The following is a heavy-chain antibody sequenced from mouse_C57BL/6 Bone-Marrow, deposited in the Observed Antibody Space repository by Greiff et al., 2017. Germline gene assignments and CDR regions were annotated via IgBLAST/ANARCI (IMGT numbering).Heavy chain of an antibody. CDR1: GYTFTDYY. CDR2: INPNNGGT. V-gene: IGHV1-26*01. Sequence: VQLQQSGPELVKPGASVKISCKASGYTFTDYYMNWVKQSHGKSLEWIGDINPNNGGTSYNQKFKGKATLTVDKSSSTAYMELRSLTSEDSAVYYCARCRYYYGSSYAWFAYWGQGTLVTVSA. D-gene: IGHD1-1*01. CDR3: ARCRYYYGSSYAWFAY. J-gene: IGHJ3*01.